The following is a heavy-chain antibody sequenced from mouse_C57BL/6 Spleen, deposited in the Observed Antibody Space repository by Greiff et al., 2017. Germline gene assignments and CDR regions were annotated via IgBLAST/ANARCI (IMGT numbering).Heavy chain of an antibody. CDR1: GYTFTGYW. Sequence: VQLQQSGAELMKPGASVKISCNATGYTFTGYWIEWVKQRPGHGLEWIGEILPGSGSTNYNEKFKGKATFTADTSSNTAYMQLSSLTTEYSDIYSCARRYYYGSSLYYFDCWGQGTTLSGSS. J-gene: IGHJ2*01. CDR2: ILPGSGST. CDR3: ARRYYYGSSLYYFDC. D-gene: IGHD1-1*01. V-gene: IGHV1-9*01.